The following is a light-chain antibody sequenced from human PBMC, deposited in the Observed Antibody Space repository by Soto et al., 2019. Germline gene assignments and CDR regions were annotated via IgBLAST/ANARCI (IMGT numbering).Light chain of an antibody. CDR1: QSLNIY. J-gene: IGKJ2*01. Sequence: IQMTQSPSSLSASVGDSVTVTCRASQSLNIYFNWYQHKPGKAPTLLIYGASSLQSGVPSRFTGGGSRTDFTLTISSLQPEDFATYYCQQSYRSPYTFGQGTKLEIK. V-gene: IGKV1-39*01. CDR3: QQSYRSPYT. CDR2: GAS.